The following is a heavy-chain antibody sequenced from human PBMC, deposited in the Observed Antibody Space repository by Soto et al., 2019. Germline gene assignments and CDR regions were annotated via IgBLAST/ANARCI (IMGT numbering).Heavy chain of an antibody. CDR1: GCTFIGYG. Sequence: PGGSLRLSWAAAGCTFIGYGRHWVSQAQGKGLEYVSGIGNNGDNTDYAKSVKGRFTISRDNSENTLYLQMGSLRAEDMALYYCARRGYGSRWPNVYMDVWGKGTTVTVSS. J-gene: IGHJ6*03. V-gene: IGHV3-64*01. CDR2: IGNNGDNT. D-gene: IGHD6-13*01. CDR3: ARRGYGSRWPNVYMDV.